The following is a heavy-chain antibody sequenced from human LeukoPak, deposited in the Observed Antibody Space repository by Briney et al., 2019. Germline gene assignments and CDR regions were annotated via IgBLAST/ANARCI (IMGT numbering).Heavy chain of an antibody. J-gene: IGHJ4*02. Sequence: PGGSLRLSCAASGFTFSSYGMHWVRQAPGKGLEWVAVISYDGGNKYYADSVKGRFTISRDNSKNTLYLQMNSLRAEDTAAYYCAKDLESLDYWGQGTLVTVSS. CDR3: AKDLESLDY. CDR1: GFTFSSYG. V-gene: IGHV3-30*18. CDR2: ISYDGGNK.